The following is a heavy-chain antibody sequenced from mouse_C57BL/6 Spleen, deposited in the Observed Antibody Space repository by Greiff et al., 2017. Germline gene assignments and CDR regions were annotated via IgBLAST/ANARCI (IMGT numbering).Heavy chain of an antibody. J-gene: IGHJ1*03. Sequence: EVQLQQSGPVLVKPGASVKMSCKASGYTFTDYYMNWVKQSHGKSLEWIGVINPYNGGTSYNQKFKGKATLTVDKSSSTAYMELNSLTSEDSAVYYCARKYYYGSSYVWYFDVWGTGTTVTVSS. CDR2: INPYNGGT. V-gene: IGHV1-19*01. CDR1: GYTFTDYY. CDR3: ARKYYYGSSYVWYFDV. D-gene: IGHD1-1*01.